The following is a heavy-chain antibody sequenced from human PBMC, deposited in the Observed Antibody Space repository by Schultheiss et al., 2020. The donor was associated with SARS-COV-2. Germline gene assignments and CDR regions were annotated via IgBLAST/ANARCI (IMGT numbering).Heavy chain of an antibody. CDR1: GGSISSSSYY. J-gene: IGHJ5*01. CDR2: VYYSGST. D-gene: IGHD2-21*02. Sequence: SETLSLTCTVSGGSISSSSYYWGWIRQPPGKGLDWIGTVYYSGSTYYNPSLKSRVTISVDTSQNHFSLRLNSMTAADTAVYYCARDLRAEVVTAFDSWGQGTLVTVSS. V-gene: IGHV4-39*02. CDR3: ARDLRAEVVTAFDS.